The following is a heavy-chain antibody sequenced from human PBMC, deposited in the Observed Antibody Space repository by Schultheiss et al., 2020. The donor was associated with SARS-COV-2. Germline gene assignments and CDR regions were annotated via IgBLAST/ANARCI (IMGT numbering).Heavy chain of an antibody. D-gene: IGHD2-15*01. Sequence: SVKVSCKASGYTFTSYDINWVRQAPGQGLEWMGGIIPIFGTANYAQKFQGRVTITADESTSTAYMELSSLRSEDTAVYYCARYCSGGSCYGGFDYWGQGTLVTVSS. CDR2: IIPIFGTA. J-gene: IGHJ4*02. CDR3: ARYCSGGSCYGGFDY. CDR1: GYTFTSYD. V-gene: IGHV1-69*13.